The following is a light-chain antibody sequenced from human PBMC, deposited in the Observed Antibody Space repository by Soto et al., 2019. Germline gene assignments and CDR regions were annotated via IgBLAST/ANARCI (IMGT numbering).Light chain of an antibody. Sequence: EGVLTQAPGTLSLSPGERATLSCRASQSVSSNYSAWYQQKPGHAPRLLIYDASNRATGIPARFSGSGSGTDFILTISRLAPEDFAVYYCQQRNNWLTFGGGTKVDIK. J-gene: IGKJ4*01. V-gene: IGKV3-11*01. CDR2: DAS. CDR3: QQRNNWLT. CDR1: QSVSSNY.